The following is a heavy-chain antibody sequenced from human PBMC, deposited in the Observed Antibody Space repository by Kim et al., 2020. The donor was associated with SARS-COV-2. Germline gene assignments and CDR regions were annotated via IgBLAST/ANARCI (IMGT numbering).Heavy chain of an antibody. J-gene: IGHJ3*02. CDR1: GGSFSGYY. V-gene: IGHV4-34*01. CDR2: INHSGST. Sequence: SDTLSLTCAVYGGSFSGYYWSWIRQPPGKGLEWIGEINHSGSTNYNPSLKSRVTISVDTSKNQFSLKLSSVTAADTAVYYCARGRLWFGNDAFDIWGQGTMVPVSS. D-gene: IGHD3-10*01. CDR3: ARGRLWFGNDAFDI.